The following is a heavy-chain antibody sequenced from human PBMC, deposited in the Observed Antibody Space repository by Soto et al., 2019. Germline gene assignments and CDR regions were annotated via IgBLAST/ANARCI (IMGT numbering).Heavy chain of an antibody. J-gene: IGHJ4*02. CDR3: ARSGYSSAWYTAFDS. CDR2: IYASGST. CDR1: GDSISGYY. D-gene: IGHD6-19*01. Sequence: KPSETLSLTCTVSGDSISGYYWNWIRQPAGKGLEWIGRIYASGSTISNRSLGSRVALSVDTSKNQFSLNLNSVTAADTAMYYCARSGYSSAWYTAFDSWSQGILVTVSS. V-gene: IGHV4-4*07.